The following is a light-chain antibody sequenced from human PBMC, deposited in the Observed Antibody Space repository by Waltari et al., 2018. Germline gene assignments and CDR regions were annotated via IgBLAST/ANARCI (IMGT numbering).Light chain of an antibody. V-gene: IGLV6-57*04. CDR1: RGRIAGNY. J-gene: IGLJ3*02. Sequence: NFILPQPHSVSESPGKTVTISCPRSRGRIAGNYVKWYQQRPGSAPTIVIYEGNRRPSGVPDRFSGSIDSSSNSASLTISGLKTEDEADYYCQSYDYYNQAIVFGGGTKLTVL. CDR3: QSYDYYNQAIV. CDR2: EGN.